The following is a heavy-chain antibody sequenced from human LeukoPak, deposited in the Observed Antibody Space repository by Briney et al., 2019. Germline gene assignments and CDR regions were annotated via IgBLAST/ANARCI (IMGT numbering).Heavy chain of an antibody. CDR2: ISSSSSYI. J-gene: IGHJ4*02. CDR3: ARSTSPPDYYDSSGYSNIFDY. Sequence: GGSLRLSCAASGFTFSSYSMNWVRQAPGKGLEWVSSISSSSSYIYYADSVKGQFTISRDNAKNSLYLQMNSLRAEDTAVYYCARSTSPPDYYDSSGYSNIFDYWGQGTLVTVSS. CDR1: GFTFSSYS. D-gene: IGHD3-22*01. V-gene: IGHV3-21*01.